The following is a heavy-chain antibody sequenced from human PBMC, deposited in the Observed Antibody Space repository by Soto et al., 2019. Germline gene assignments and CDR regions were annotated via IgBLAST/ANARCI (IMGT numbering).Heavy chain of an antibody. CDR2: ISGSGGST. J-gene: IGHJ6*02. Sequence: GGSLRLSCAASGFTLSSYAMSWVRQAPGKGLEWVSAISGSGGSTYYADSVKGRFTISRDNSKNTLYLQMNSLRAEDTAVYYCAKDGATVVEWEYYYYYYGMDVWGQGTTVTVSS. V-gene: IGHV3-23*01. CDR1: GFTLSSYA. D-gene: IGHD1-26*01. CDR3: AKDGATVVEWEYYYYYYGMDV.